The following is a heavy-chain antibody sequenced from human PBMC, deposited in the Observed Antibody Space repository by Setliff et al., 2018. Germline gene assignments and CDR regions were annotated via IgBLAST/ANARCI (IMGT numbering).Heavy chain of an antibody. D-gene: IGHD4-17*01. CDR3: AGGRRYDYGWDFDY. J-gene: IGHJ4*02. CDR1: GASLTGNY. Sequence: SETLSLTCTVPGASLTGNYWTWIRQPAGKGLEWIGRVYTSGNTNYNPYLKSRLTMSVDTSKNQFSLKLRSVTAADTAVYYCAGGRRYDYGWDFDYWGQGTLVTVSS. CDR2: VYTSGNT. V-gene: IGHV4-4*07.